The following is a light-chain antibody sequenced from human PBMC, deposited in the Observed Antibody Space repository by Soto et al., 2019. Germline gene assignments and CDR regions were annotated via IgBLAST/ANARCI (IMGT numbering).Light chain of an antibody. Sequence: EIVMSQPPATASVSPGGRATLSCRASQSIGDTLAWYQQKPVQAPRLLIYGASSRVTGFPARFSGSGSGTEFTLTISSLQSEDFAVYYCQQYNNWLLTFGGGTKVDI. V-gene: IGKV3-15*01. CDR1: QSIGDT. CDR3: QQYNNWLLT. J-gene: IGKJ4*01. CDR2: GAS.